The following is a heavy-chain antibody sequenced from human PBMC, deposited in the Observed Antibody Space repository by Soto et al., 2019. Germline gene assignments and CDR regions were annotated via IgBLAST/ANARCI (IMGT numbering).Heavy chain of an antibody. CDR2: IFYSGDT. V-gene: IGHV4-30-4*01. J-gene: IGHJ1*01. CDR1: GASVNTGDYY. CDR3: VGTGTTDDF. Sequence: PSETLSLTCTVSGASVNTGDYYWSYIRQPPGKGLEWLGYIFYSGDTYYNPSLKSRATISLNTSRNQFSLTLTSVADADTALYYCVGTGTTDDFWGQGTLVTVPQ. D-gene: IGHD1-7*01.